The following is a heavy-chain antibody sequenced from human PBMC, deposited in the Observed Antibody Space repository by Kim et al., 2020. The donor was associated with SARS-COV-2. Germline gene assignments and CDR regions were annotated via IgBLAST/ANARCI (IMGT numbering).Heavy chain of an antibody. J-gene: IGHJ4*02. CDR3: ARVMQETYFYGSGSLFY. CDR1: GYSFTNYG. V-gene: IGHV1-18*04. CDR2: ISVYNGNT. Sequence: ASVKVSCKTSGYSFTNYGTNWVRQAPGQGLEWMGWISVYNGNTDYAQKVKGRVTMTTDTSTATAYMELRSLRSDDTAVYYCARVMQETYFYGSGSLFYWGQGTLVTVSS. D-gene: IGHD3-10*01.